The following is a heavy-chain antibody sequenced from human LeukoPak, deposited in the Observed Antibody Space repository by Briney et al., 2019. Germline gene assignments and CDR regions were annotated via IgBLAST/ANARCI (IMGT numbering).Heavy chain of an antibody. J-gene: IGHJ3*02. CDR3: ARGPVAAALNAFDI. CDR1: GGSISSYY. D-gene: IGHD6-13*01. Sequence: PSETLSLTCTVSGGSISSYYWSWIRQPPGKGLEWIGYIYYSGTTNYNPSLKSRVTMSVDTSKNQFSLKLSSVTAADTAVYYCARGPVAAALNAFDIWGQGTMVTVSS. CDR2: IYYSGTT. V-gene: IGHV4-59*12.